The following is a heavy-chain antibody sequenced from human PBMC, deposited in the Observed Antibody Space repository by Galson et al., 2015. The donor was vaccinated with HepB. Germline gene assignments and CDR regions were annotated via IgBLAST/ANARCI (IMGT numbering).Heavy chain of an antibody. Sequence: SVKVSCKASGYTFTSYGISWVRQAPGQGLEWMGWISAYNGNTNYAQKLQGRVTMTTDTSTSTAYMELRSLRSDDTAVYYCASRRNIRPGIAAAGIDWYFDLWGRGTLVTVSS. D-gene: IGHD6-13*01. CDR1: GYTFTSYG. CDR3: ASRRNIRPGIAAAGIDWYFDL. V-gene: IGHV1-18*04. J-gene: IGHJ2*01. CDR2: ISAYNGNT.